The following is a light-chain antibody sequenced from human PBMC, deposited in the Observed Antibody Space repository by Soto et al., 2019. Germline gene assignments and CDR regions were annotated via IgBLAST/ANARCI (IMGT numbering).Light chain of an antibody. CDR2: DAS. CDR1: QSVSNN. J-gene: IGKJ1*01. CDR3: QQYNNWPQT. Sequence: EIVLPQYHGTRSLSPGAIATLSCRASQSVSNNYLAWYQQKPGQAPRLLIYDASTRATGIPARFSGSGSGTDFTLTISGLQSEDFAGYYCQQYNNWPQTLGQGTKVDI. V-gene: IGKV3-15*01.